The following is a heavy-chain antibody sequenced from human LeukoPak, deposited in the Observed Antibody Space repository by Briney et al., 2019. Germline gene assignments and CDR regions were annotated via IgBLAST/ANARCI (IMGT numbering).Heavy chain of an antibody. V-gene: IGHV3-23*01. Sequence: GGSLTLSCATSGFKFNLYAMTWVRQAPGKGLEWVSTIDDPTTVYYADSVRGRFTISRDNSKSTLFLQLNSLRSDDTALYFCAKDAISGNARYDSFDVWGQGTMVIVSS. J-gene: IGHJ3*01. CDR3: AKDAISGNARYDSFDV. D-gene: IGHD1-14*01. CDR2: IDDPTTV. CDR1: GFKFNLYA.